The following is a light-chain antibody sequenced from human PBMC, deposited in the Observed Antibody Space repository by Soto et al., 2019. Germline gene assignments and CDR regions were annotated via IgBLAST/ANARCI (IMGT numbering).Light chain of an antibody. CDR2: AAS. Sequence: DIQMTQSPSSLSASVGDGVTITCRASQSISTYLNWYQEKPGKAPKXXIYAASTLQSGVPSRFSGSGSGTDLTITISSLQPEDFATYYCQQLNSYPLTFGGGTKVDI. CDR1: QSISTY. V-gene: IGKV1-9*01. J-gene: IGKJ4*01. CDR3: QQLNSYPLT.